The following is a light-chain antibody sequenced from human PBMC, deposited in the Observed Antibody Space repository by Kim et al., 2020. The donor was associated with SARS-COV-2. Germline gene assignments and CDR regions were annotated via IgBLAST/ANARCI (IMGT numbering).Light chain of an antibody. CDR1: KRVNDN. Sequence: EIVLTQSPGTLSVSPGERVTLSCRSTKRVNDNLAWYQQKPGQPPRLLVYGGSVTPTYIPARFSGSGSKTEYTLTVTSLQSEDFAIYYCQLYDEWPWTFGQGTKVDIK. CDR3: QLYDEWPWT. V-gene: IGKV3-15*01. CDR2: GGS. J-gene: IGKJ1*01.